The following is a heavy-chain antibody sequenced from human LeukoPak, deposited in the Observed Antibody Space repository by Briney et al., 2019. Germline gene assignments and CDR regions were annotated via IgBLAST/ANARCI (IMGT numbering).Heavy chain of an antibody. D-gene: IGHD6-6*01. CDR2: IGSSGDTA. CDR1: GFTFSDYG. Sequence: PGGSLRLSCAASGFTFSDYGMSWVRQAPGRGLEWVSSIGSSGDTASYADSVKGRFTISRDNSKNTLYLQMNSLRAEDTAVYYCARASNYYGMDVWGQGTTVTVSS. CDR3: ARASNYYGMDV. J-gene: IGHJ6*02. V-gene: IGHV3-23*01.